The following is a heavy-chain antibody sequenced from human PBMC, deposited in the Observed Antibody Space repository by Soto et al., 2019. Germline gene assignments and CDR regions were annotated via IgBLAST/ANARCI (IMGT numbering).Heavy chain of an antibody. V-gene: IGHV3-23*01. CDR2: ISGSGDST. J-gene: IGHJ4*02. CDR3: ASRSSGWYCYS. Sequence: EVQLLESGGGLVQPGGSLRLSCAASGFTFSSYAMNWVRQAPGKGLEWVSVISGSGDSTYYADSVKGRFTISRDNSKNTLYLQMTSLRAEATAVYYCASRSSGWYCYSWGKGPLITVSS. CDR1: GFTFSSYA. D-gene: IGHD6-19*01.